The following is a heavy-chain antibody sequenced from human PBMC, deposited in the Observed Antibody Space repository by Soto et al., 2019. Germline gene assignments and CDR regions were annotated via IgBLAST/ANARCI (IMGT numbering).Heavy chain of an antibody. Sequence: QVQQVQSGAEVKKPGSSVDVSCKASGDTFRTYAISWVRQAPGQGLEWMGGIIPILDTANHAQKFQGRVTITADESKSTAYMELSSLRSEDTAVYYCARDGLVSSSGYYPRYWGQGTLVTVSS. CDR1: GDTFRTYA. V-gene: IGHV1-69*12. CDR3: ARDGLVSSSGYYPRY. J-gene: IGHJ4*02. CDR2: IIPILDTA. D-gene: IGHD3-22*01.